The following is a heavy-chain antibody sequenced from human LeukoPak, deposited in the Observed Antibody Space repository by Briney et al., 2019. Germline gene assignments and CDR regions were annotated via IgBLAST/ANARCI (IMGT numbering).Heavy chain of an antibody. CDR3: ARRLWNYYYMDV. CDR1: GYSISSGYY. V-gene: IGHV4-38-2*02. J-gene: IGHJ6*03. Sequence: PSETLSLTCTVSGYSISSGYYWGWIRQPPGKGLEWIGSIYHSGSTYYNPSLKSRVTISVDTSKNQFSLKLSSATAADTAVYYCARRLWNYYYMDVWGKGTTVTVSS. D-gene: IGHD3-3*01. CDR2: IYHSGST.